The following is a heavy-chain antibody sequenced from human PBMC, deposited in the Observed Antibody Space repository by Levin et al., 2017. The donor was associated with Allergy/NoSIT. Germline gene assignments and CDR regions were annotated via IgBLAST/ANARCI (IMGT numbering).Heavy chain of an antibody. CDR2: IYYDGSA. CDR1: GGSISDDSYY. V-gene: IGHV4-39*07. D-gene: IGHD2/OR15-2a*01. Sequence: SETLSLTCTVSGGSISDDSYYWAWVRQPPGKGLEWLGSIYYDGSAYHNPSLKTRLTISVDTSKNQFSLRVNSVTAADTAVYYCAGEPNSPYYYHYGLDVWGQGTAVTVSS. CDR3: AGEPNSPYYYHYGLDV. J-gene: IGHJ6*02.